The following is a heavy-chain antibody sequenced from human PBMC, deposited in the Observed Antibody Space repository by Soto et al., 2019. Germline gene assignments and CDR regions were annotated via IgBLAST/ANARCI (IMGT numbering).Heavy chain of an antibody. CDR3: ARAPPDNPLGYYYYYMDV. D-gene: IGHD1-20*01. Sequence: GGSLRLSCAASGFTFSDYYMSWIRQAPGKGLEWVSYISSSGSTIYYADSVKGRFTISRDNAKNSLYLQMNSLRAEDTAVYYCARAPPDNPLGYYYYYMDVWGKGTTVTVSS. V-gene: IGHV3-11*01. J-gene: IGHJ6*03. CDR2: ISSSGSTI. CDR1: GFTFSDYY.